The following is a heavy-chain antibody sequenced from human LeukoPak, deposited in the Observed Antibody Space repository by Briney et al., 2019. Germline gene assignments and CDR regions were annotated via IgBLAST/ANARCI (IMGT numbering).Heavy chain of an antibody. Sequence: GGSLRLSCAASGFTFSSYAMHWVRQAPGKGLEWVSGISWNSGSIGYADSVKGRFTISRDNAKNSLYLQMNSLRAEDTALYYCAKEATGFDYWGQGTLVTVSS. CDR2: ISWNSGSI. CDR1: GFTFSSYA. V-gene: IGHV3-9*01. D-gene: IGHD1-26*01. J-gene: IGHJ4*02. CDR3: AKEATGFDY.